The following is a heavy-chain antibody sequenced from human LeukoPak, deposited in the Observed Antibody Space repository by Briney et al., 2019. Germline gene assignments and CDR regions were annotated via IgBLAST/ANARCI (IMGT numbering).Heavy chain of an antibody. CDR2: ISSSGSTI. D-gene: IGHD4-17*01. Sequence: GGSLRLSCAASGFTFSSYEMNWVRQAPGKGLEWVSYISSSGSTIYYADSVKGRFTISRVNAKNSLYLQMNSLRAEDTAVYYCARDPSYGDYADYWGQGTLVTVSS. CDR1: GFTFSSYE. J-gene: IGHJ4*02. CDR3: ARDPSYGDYADY. V-gene: IGHV3-48*03.